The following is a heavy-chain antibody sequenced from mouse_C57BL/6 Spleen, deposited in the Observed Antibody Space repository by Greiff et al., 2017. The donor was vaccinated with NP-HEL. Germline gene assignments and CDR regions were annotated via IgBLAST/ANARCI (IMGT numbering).Heavy chain of an antibody. CDR2: ISDGGSYT. Sequence: DVQLVESGGGLVKPGGSLKLSCAASGFTFSSYAMSWVRQTPEKRLEWVATISDGGSYTYYPDNVKGRFTISRDNAKNNLYLQMSHLKSEDTAMYYCARDGDHWYFDVWGTGTTVTVSS. CDR1: GFTFSSYA. D-gene: IGHD2-13*01. V-gene: IGHV5-4*01. J-gene: IGHJ1*03. CDR3: ARDGDHWYFDV.